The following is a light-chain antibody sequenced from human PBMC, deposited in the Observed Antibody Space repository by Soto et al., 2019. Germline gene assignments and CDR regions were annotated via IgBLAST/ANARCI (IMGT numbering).Light chain of an antibody. CDR2: DNY. CDR3: ATWDGSLNGGWV. Sequence: QSVLTQPPSVSAAPGQKVTISCSGSSSNIGNNYVCWYRQLPETAPKLLIFDNYKRPSGIPDRFSGSKSGTSATLGIAGLQTGDEADYYCATWDGSLNGGWVFGGGTKVTVL. J-gene: IGLJ3*02. CDR1: SSNIGNNY. V-gene: IGLV1-51*01.